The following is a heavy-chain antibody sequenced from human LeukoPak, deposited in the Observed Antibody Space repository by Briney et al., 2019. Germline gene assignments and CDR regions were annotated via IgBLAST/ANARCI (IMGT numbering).Heavy chain of an antibody. D-gene: IGHD4-17*01. CDR2: IIRIFGTA. J-gene: IGHJ4*02. Sequence: SVKVSCKASGGTFSSYAISWVRQAPGQGLEWMGGIIRIFGTANHAQKFQGRVTITADESTSTAYMELSSLRSEDTAVYYCTIYGDYSKHYFDYWGQGTLVTVSS. V-gene: IGHV1-69*13. CDR1: GGTFSSYA. CDR3: TIYGDYSKHYFDY.